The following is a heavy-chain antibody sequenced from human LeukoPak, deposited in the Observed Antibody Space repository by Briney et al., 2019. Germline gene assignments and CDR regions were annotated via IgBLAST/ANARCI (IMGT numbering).Heavy chain of an antibody. CDR1: GGSFSGYY. D-gene: IGHD6-13*01. V-gene: IGHV4-34*01. CDR3: ARGGLRLWGSSSWYFDY. CDR2: INHSGST. J-gene: IGHJ4*02. Sequence: SETLSLTCAVYGGSFSGYYWSWIRQPPGKGLEWIGEINHSGSTNYNPSLKSRVTISVDTSKNQFSLKLSSVTAADTAVYYCARGGLRLWGSSSWYFDYWGQGTLVTVSS.